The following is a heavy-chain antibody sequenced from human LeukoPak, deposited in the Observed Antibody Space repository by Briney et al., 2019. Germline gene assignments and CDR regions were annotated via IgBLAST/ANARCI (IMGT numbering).Heavy chain of an antibody. Sequence: GGSLRLFCVASGFIFTNYAMNWVRQAPGKGLEWVSAISGSGGSTYYADSVKGRFTISRDNSKNTLYLQMNSLRAEDTAVYYCAKDVRQNCEYFQHWGQGTLVTVSS. D-gene: IGHD1-1*01. CDR3: AKDVRQNCEYFQH. CDR1: GFIFTNYA. J-gene: IGHJ1*01. V-gene: IGHV3-23*01. CDR2: ISGSGGST.